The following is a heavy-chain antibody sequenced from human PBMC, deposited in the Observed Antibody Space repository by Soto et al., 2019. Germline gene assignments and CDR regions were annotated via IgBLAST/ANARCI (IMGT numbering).Heavy chain of an antibody. V-gene: IGHV3-23*01. CDR1: GFTFSSHA. CDR3: ARPPAVAVYYFDY. D-gene: IGHD6-19*01. Sequence: GGSLRLSCAASGFTFSSHAMSWVRQAPGKGLEWVSAISGSGGSTYYADSVKGRFTISRDNSKNTLYLQMNSLRAEDTAVYYCARPPAVAVYYFDYWGQGTLVTVSS. J-gene: IGHJ4*02. CDR2: ISGSGGST.